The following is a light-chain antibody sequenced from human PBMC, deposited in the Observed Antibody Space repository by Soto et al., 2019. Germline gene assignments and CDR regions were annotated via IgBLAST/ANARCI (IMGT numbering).Light chain of an antibody. CDR1: SSDVGGYNY. V-gene: IGLV2-23*02. CDR2: DVS. Sequence: QSVLTQPASVSGSPGQSITISCTGTSSDVGGYNYVSWYQHHPGKAPKLLIYDVSKRPSGVSNRFSGSKSGNTASLTISGLQAEDEADYYCCSHAGNSTFVSWVFGGGTKLTVL. CDR3: CSHAGNSTFVSWV. J-gene: IGLJ3*02.